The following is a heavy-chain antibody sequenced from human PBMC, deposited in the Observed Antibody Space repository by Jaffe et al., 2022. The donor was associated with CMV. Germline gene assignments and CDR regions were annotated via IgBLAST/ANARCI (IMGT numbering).Heavy chain of an antibody. Sequence: QVQLVESGGGVVQPGRSLRLSCAASGFTFSSYGMHWVRQAPGKGLEWVAVIWYDGSNKYYADSVKGRFTISRDNSKNTLYLQMNSLRAEDTAVYYCASGVLEWELGDYWGQGTLVTVSS. V-gene: IGHV3-33*08. CDR1: GFTFSSYG. CDR3: ASGVLEWELGDY. D-gene: IGHD1-26*01. J-gene: IGHJ4*02. CDR2: IWYDGSNK.